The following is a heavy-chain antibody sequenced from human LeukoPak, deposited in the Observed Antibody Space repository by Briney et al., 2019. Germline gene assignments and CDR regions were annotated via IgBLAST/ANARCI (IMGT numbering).Heavy chain of an antibody. CDR1: GFTLSSYA. V-gene: IGHV3-23*01. J-gene: IGHJ4*02. CDR2: ISGSGGST. Sequence: GGSLRLSCAASGFTLSSYAMSWVRQAPGKGLEWVSAISGSGGSTYYADSVKGRFTISRDNSKNTLYLQMNSLRAEDTAVYYCAKEQYYDILTGYYSFDYWGQGTLVTVSS. CDR3: AKEQYYDILTGYYSFDY. D-gene: IGHD3-9*01.